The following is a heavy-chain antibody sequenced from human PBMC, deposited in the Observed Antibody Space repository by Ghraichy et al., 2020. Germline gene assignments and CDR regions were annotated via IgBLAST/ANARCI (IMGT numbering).Heavy chain of an antibody. V-gene: IGHV3-30*03. J-gene: IGHJ6*02. CDR2: ISYDATSEYYDGTKT. Sequence: GGSLRLSCATSGFTFSNYAMHWVRQAPGKGLEWVAVISYDATSEYYDGTKTYYADSVKGRFTISRDNSKKTLYLQMNSLSAEDAAAYSCFRGAYCSTSSCPVPSCSMDVWGPGATVAVSS. CDR1: GFTFSNYA. CDR3: FRGAYCSTSSCPVPSCSMDV. D-gene: IGHD2-2*01.